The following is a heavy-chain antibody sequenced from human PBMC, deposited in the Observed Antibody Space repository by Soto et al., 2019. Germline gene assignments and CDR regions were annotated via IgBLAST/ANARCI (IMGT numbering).Heavy chain of an antibody. D-gene: IGHD3-16*01. J-gene: IGHJ1*01. CDR3: ARDGGGTFHL. CDR2: LKXXGPX. V-gene: IGHV4-59*01. CDR1: GGSISSFY. Sequence: SXTLSLTCTVSGGSISSFYWSWVRQSPGXXPXRXXXLKXXGPXTXXXXLEXXXXXXVDSSKNQLSLNLTSVTAGDRAVYYCARDGGGTFHLRAHGNRVTV.